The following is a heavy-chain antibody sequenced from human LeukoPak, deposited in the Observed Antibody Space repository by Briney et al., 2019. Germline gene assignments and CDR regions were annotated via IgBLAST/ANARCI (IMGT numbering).Heavy chain of an antibody. CDR2: IYYSGST. V-gene: IGHV4-61*01. CDR1: GASISSRSHY. J-gene: IGHJ4*02. D-gene: IGHD3-10*01. CDR3: ARASYGTGALDY. Sequence: SETLSLTCTVSGASISSRSHYWSWIRQPPGKGLEWIGYIYYSGSTNYNPSLKSRVTISVDTSKNQFSLKLSSVTAADTAVYYCARASYGTGALDYWGQGTLVTVSS.